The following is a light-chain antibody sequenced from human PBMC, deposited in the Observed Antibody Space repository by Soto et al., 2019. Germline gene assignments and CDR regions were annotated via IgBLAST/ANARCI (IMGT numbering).Light chain of an antibody. CDR3: AAWDDSLRGL. CDR1: NSNIGSYT. J-gene: IGLJ2*01. V-gene: IGLV1-44*01. Sequence: QSVLTQPPSASGTPGQRVTISCSGSNSNIGSYTVNWYQQLPGTAPKLLIYSNNQRPSGVPDRFSGPKSGTSASLAISGLQSEDEADYYCAAWDDSLRGLFGGGTKLTVL. CDR2: SNN.